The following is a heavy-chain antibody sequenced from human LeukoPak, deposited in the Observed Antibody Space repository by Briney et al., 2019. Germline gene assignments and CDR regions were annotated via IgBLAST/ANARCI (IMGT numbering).Heavy chain of an antibody. CDR2: ISDGGGS. V-gene: IGHV4-59*01. CDR3: ARSGGVWYFDY. CDR1: GGSIRNYY. Sequence: SETLSLTCTVSGGSIRNYYWTWIRQPPGKGLEWIGYISDGGGSNYNPSLKSRVTISVDTSKNQFSLKLSSVTAADTAVYYCARSGGVWYFDYWGQGTLVTVSS. J-gene: IGHJ4*02. D-gene: IGHD3-16*01.